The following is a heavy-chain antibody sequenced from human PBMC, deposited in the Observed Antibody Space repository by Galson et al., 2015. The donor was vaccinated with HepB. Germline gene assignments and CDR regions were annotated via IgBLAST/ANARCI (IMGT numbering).Heavy chain of an antibody. Sequence: SLRLSCAASGFTFSTYGMHWLRQAPGKGLEWVAVISLDGNTIWYADSVKGRFTISRDNSKNTLYLQMNSLRAEDTAVYYCAKDMRYTGYDPFDYWGQGTLVTVSS. CDR3: AKDMRYTGYDPFDY. J-gene: IGHJ4*02. CDR1: GFTFSTYG. D-gene: IGHD5-12*01. CDR2: ISLDGNTI. V-gene: IGHV3-30*18.